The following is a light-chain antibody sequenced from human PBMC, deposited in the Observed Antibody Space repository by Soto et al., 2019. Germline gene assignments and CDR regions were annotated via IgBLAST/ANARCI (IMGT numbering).Light chain of an antibody. V-gene: IGKV3-20*01. J-gene: IGKJ2*01. CDR2: GAS. CDR3: HQFGTSPPAFT. CDR1: QSVSTRN. Sequence: EVVLTQSPGTLSLSPGERATLSCRASQSVSTRNLAWYQQKPGQAPRLLMYGASSRATGIPDRFSGSGSGTDFTLTISRLEPEDFPVYYCHQFGTSPPAFTFGQGTKLEIK.